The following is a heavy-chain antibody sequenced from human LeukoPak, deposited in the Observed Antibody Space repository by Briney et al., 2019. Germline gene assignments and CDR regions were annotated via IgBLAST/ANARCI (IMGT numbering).Heavy chain of an antibody. V-gene: IGHV3-11*01. D-gene: IGHD1-1*01. CDR1: GFTFSDYY. CDR2: ISSSGSTI. CDR3: AKSLFTSATGTGRAFHI. J-gene: IGHJ3*02. Sequence: PGGSLRLSCAASGFTFSDYYMSWIRQAPGKGLEWVSYISSSGSTIYYADSVKGRFTISRDNAKSTLYLQMNGLRAEDTAIFYCAKSLFTSATGTGRAFHIWGQGTRVTVSS.